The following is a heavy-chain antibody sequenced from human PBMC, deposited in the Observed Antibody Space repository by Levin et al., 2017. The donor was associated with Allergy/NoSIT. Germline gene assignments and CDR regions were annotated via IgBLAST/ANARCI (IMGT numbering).Heavy chain of an antibody. V-gene: IGHV3-30-3*01. D-gene: IGHD2-15*01. CDR3: ARDAGYCSGGSCYANNYFDY. Sequence: GESLKISCAASGFTFSSYAMHWVRQAPGKGLEWVAVISYDGSNKYYADSVKGRFTISRDNSKNTLYLQMNSLRAEDTAVYYCARDAGYCSGGSCYANNYFDYWGQGTLVTVSS. J-gene: IGHJ4*02. CDR1: GFTFSSYA. CDR2: ISYDGSNK.